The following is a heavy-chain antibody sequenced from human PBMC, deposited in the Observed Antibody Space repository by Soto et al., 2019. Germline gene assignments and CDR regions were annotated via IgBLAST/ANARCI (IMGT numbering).Heavy chain of an antibody. V-gene: IGHV1-8*01. D-gene: IGHD6-13*01. CDR1: GYTFTSYG. CDR2: MNPNSGNT. J-gene: IGHJ4*02. CDR3: ARRMAAAAGADY. Sequence: GASVKVSCKASGYTFTSYGINWVRQATGQGLEWMGWMNPNSGNTGYAQKFQGRVTMTRNTSISTAYMELSSLRSEDTAVYYCARRMAAAAGADYWGQGTLVTVSS.